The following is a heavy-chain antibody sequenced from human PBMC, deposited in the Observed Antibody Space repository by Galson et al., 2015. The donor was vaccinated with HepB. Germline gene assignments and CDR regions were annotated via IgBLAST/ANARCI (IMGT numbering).Heavy chain of an antibody. CDR3: AREVDYGGKID. D-gene: IGHD4-23*01. Sequence: SLRLSCAASGFTFSSYWMHWVRQAPGKGLVWVSRINSDGSSTSYADSVKGRFTISRDNAKNTLYLQMNSLRAEDTAVYYCAREVDYGGKIDWGQGTLVTVSS. CDR2: INSDGSST. J-gene: IGHJ4*02. CDR1: GFTFSSYW. V-gene: IGHV3-74*01.